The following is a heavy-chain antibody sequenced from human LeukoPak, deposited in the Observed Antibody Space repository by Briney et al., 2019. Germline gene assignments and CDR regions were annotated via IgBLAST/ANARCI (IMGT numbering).Heavy chain of an antibody. J-gene: IGHJ4*02. Sequence: GGSLRLSCAASGFTFSSYSMNWVRQAPGKGLEWVSYISSSSSSIYYADSVKGRFTISRDNAKNSLYLQMNSLRAEDTAVYYCAKVALCEYGFGELLFCDYFDYWGQGTLVTVSS. CDR2: ISSSSSSI. CDR3: AKVALCEYGFGELLFCDYFDY. D-gene: IGHD3-10*01. CDR1: GFTFSSYS. V-gene: IGHV3-48*01.